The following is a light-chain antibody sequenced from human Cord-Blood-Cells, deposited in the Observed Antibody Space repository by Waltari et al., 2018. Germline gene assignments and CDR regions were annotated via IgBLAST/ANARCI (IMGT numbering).Light chain of an antibody. CDR2: AAS. J-gene: IGKJ4*01. CDR1: QSISSY. CDR3: QQSYSTPLT. V-gene: IGKV1-39*01. Sequence: DRQMTQSPSSLSASVADRVTITCRASQSISSYLNWYQQKPGKAPKLLIYAASSLQSGVPSRFSGSGSGTDFTLTISSLQPEDFATYYCQQSYSTPLTFGGGTKVEIK.